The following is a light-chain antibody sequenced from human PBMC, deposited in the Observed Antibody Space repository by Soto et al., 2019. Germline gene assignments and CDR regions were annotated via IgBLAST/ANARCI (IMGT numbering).Light chain of an antibody. CDR2: KAS. Sequence: DIQMTQSPSTLSASVGDRVTITCRASQSISSWLAWYQQKPGKAPKLLIYKASSLQSGVPSRFSGSGSRTDFTLTISSLQPDDFATYYCQQYNSYSTFGQGTKVEIK. CDR3: QQYNSYST. J-gene: IGKJ1*01. CDR1: QSISSW. V-gene: IGKV1-5*03.